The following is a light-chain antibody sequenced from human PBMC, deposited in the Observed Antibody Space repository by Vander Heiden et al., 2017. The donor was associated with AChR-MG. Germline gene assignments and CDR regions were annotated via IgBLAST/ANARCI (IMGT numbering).Light chain of an antibody. CDR1: SVRGYD. CDR2: GKN. J-gene: IGLJ3*02. CDR3: NSRDSSGNHWV. V-gene: IGLV3-19*01. Sequence: SSDLTQDPAVSVALGQTVRITCRGDSVRGYDASWYQQKPGQAPGLVIYGKNNRPSGIPDRFSGSSSGNTASLTITGAQAEDEADYYCNSRDSSGNHWVFGGGTKLTVL.